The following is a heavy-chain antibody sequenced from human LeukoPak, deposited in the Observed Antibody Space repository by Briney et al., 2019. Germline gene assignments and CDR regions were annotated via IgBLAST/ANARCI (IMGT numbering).Heavy chain of an antibody. Sequence: ASVKDSCKASGYTLTSYAMHWVRQAPGQRLEWMGWINAGNGNTKYSQKFQGRVTITRDTSASTAYMELSSLRSEDTAVYYCARDPMITLGEPFGYWGQGTLVTVSS. D-gene: IGHD3-16*01. CDR3: ARDPMITLGEPFGY. CDR2: INAGNGNT. J-gene: IGHJ4*02. CDR1: GYTLTSYA. V-gene: IGHV1-3*01.